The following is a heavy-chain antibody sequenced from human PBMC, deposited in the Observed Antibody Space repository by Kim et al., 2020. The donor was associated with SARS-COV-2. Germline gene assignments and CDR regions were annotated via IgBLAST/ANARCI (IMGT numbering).Heavy chain of an antibody. V-gene: IGHV4-39*01. Sequence: SETLSLTCTVSGGSISSSNYYWGWIRQPPGKGLEWIGSIYYSGRTYYNPSLKSRVTMSVEMSNNQFSLKLSSVTAADTAVYYCARRPYGNNWFDPWGQGTLVTVSS. CDR3: ARRPYGNNWFDP. CDR2: IYYSGRT. J-gene: IGHJ5*02. D-gene: IGHD4-17*01. CDR1: GGSISSSNYY.